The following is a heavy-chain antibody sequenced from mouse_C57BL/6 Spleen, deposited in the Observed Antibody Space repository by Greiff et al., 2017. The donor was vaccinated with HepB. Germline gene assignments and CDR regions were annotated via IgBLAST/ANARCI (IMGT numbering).Heavy chain of an antibody. CDR1: GYSITSGYY. CDR2: ISYDGSN. D-gene: IGHD3-2*02. J-gene: IGHJ2*01. CDR3: ARGGQLRLYFDY. Sequence: EVKLQQSGPGLVKPSQSLSLTCSVTGYSITSGYYWNWIRQFPGNKLEWMGYISYDGSNNYNPSLKNRISITRDTSKNQFFLKLNSVTTEDTATYYCARGGQLRLYFDYWGQGTTLTVSS. V-gene: IGHV3-6*01.